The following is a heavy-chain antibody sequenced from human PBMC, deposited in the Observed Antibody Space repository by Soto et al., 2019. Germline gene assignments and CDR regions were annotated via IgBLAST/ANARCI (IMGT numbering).Heavy chain of an antibody. J-gene: IGHJ5*02. V-gene: IGHV3-23*01. CDR2: ISGSGGST. CDR1: GFTFSSYA. Sequence: GGSLRLSCAASGFTFSSYAMSWVRQAPGKGLEWVSAISGSGGSTYYADSVKGRFTISRYNSKNTLYLQMSSLRAEDTAVYYCAKVMVKNWFDPWGQGTLVTVSS. CDR3: AKVMVKNWFDP. D-gene: IGHD5-18*01.